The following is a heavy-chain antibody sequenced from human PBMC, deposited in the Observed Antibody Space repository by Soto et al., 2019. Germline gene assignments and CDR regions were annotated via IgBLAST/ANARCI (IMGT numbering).Heavy chain of an antibody. CDR1: GGSISSYY. CDR2: IYYSGST. Sequence: PSETLSLTCTVSGGSISSYYWSWIRQPPGKGLEWIGYIYYSGSTNYNPSLKSRVTISVDTSKDQFSLKLSSVTAADTAVYYCASGAGTDAFDIWGQGTMVTVSS. V-gene: IGHV4-59*01. D-gene: IGHD1-1*01. J-gene: IGHJ3*02. CDR3: ASGAGTDAFDI.